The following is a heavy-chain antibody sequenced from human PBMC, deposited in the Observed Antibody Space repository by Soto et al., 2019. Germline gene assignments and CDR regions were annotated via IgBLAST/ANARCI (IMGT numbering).Heavy chain of an antibody. CDR2: ISGSGGSK. V-gene: IGHV3-23*01. D-gene: IGHD4-17*01. Sequence: EVQLLESGGGLVQPGGSLRLSCAASGFTFSSYAMSWVRQAPGKGLEWVSAISGSGGSKYYADSVKGRFTISRDNSKNTLYLQMNSLRAEDTAVYYCAKDPTTDYGDYRYYFDYWGQGTLVTVSS. CDR3: AKDPTTDYGDYRYYFDY. CDR1: GFTFSSYA. J-gene: IGHJ4*02.